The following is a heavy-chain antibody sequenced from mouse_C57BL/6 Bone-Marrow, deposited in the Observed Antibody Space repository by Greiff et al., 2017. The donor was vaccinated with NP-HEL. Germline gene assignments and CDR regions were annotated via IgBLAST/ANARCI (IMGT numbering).Heavy chain of an antibody. CDR1: GYTFTSYW. D-gene: IGHD1-1*01. CDR3: ARDLITTDAMDY. J-gene: IGHJ4*01. CDR2: IYPGSGST. V-gene: IGHV1-55*01. Sequence: VQLQQPGAELVKPGASVKMSCKASGYTFTSYWITWVKQRPGQGLEWIGDIYPGSGSTNYNEKFKSKATLTVDTSSSTAYMQLSSLTSEDSAVYYCARDLITTDAMDYWGQGTSVTVSS.